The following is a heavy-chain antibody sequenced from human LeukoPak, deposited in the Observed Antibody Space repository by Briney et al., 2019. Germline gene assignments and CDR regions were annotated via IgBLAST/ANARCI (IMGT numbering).Heavy chain of an antibody. CDR2: INHSGST. CDR1: GGSFSGYY. CDR3: ARGRGITMVRGVKYYFDY. J-gene: IGHJ4*02. Sequence: SETLSLTCAVYGGSFSGYYWSWIRQPPGKGLGWIGEINHSGSTNYNPSLKSRVTISVDTSKNQFSLKLSSVTAADTAVYYCARGRGITMVRGVKYYFDYWGQGTLVTVSS. D-gene: IGHD3-10*01. V-gene: IGHV4-34*01.